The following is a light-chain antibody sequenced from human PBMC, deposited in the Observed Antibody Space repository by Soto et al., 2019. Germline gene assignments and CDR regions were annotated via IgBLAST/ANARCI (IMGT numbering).Light chain of an antibody. J-gene: IGKJ4*01. CDR3: QQYNNLPLT. CDR1: QDISNS. V-gene: IGKV1-33*01. Sequence: DIQMTQSPSSLSASVGDRVTITCQASQDISNSLNWYQPRPGKAPNLLIYDASNLETGVPSRFSGSGSGTHFTLPISSLEPEDIATYHCQQYNNLPLTFGGGNKVDIK. CDR2: DAS.